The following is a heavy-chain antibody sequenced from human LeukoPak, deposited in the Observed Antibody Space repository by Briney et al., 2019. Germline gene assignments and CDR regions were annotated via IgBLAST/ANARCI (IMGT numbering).Heavy chain of an antibody. Sequence: KAGGSLRLSCAASGFTFSSYSMNWVRQAPGKGLEWVSSISSSSSYIYYADSVKGRFTISRDNAKNSLYLQMNSLRAEDTAEYYCARALSSPFDYWGQGTLVTVSS. J-gene: IGHJ4*02. CDR1: GFTFSSYS. D-gene: IGHD6-13*01. CDR2: ISSSSSYI. V-gene: IGHV3-21*01. CDR3: ARALSSPFDY.